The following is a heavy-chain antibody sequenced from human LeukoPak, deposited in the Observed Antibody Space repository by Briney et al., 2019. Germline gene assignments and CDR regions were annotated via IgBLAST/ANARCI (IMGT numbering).Heavy chain of an antibody. Sequence: SVKVSCKASGGTFSSYAISWVRQAPGPGLEWMGGIIPIFGTANYAQKFQGRVTITADESTSTAYMELSSLRSEDTAVYYCAREWGYDFWSGYYTNAFDIWGQGTMVTVSS. D-gene: IGHD3-3*01. V-gene: IGHV1-69*01. CDR3: AREWGYDFWSGYYTNAFDI. J-gene: IGHJ3*02. CDR1: GGTFSSYA. CDR2: IIPIFGTA.